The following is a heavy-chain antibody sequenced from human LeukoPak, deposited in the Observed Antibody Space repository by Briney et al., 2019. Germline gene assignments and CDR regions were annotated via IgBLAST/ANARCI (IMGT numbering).Heavy chain of an antibody. J-gene: IGHJ6*03. CDR2: IYHSGST. D-gene: IGHD6-19*01. CDR1: GYSISSGYY. V-gene: IGHV4-38-2*01. CDR3: ARTAVAGSYYYYMDV. Sequence: PSETLSLTCAVSGYSISSGYYWGWIRQPPGKGLEWIGSIYHSGSTYYNPSLKSRVTISVDTSKNQFSLKLSSVTAADTAVYYCARTAVAGSYYYYMDVWGKGTTVTVSS.